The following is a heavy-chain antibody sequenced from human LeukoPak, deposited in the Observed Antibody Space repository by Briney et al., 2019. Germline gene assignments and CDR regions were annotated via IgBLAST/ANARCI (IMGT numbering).Heavy chain of an antibody. D-gene: IGHD1-26*01. CDR3: ARPPYNGSYSYSGSYSYYFDY. CDR1: GFTFSSYE. Sequence: GGSLRLSCAASGFTFSSYEMNWVRQAPGKGLEWVSYISSSGSTIYYAASVKGRLTISRDNAKNSLYLQMNSLRAEDTAVYYCARPPYNGSYSYSGSYSYYFDYWGQGTLVTVSS. J-gene: IGHJ4*02. CDR2: ISSSGSTI. V-gene: IGHV3-48*03.